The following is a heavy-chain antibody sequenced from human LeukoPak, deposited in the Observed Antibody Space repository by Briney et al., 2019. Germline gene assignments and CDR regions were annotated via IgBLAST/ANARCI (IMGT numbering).Heavy chain of an antibody. CDR2: INPNSGGT. D-gene: IGHD6-19*01. V-gene: IGHV1-2*06. J-gene: IGHJ4*02. CDR1: GYTFTGYY. CDR3: ARESIRGWYPLTFDY. Sequence: ASVKVSCKASGYTFTGYYMHWVRQAPGQGLEWMGRINPNSGGTNYAQKFQGRVIMTRDTSISTAYMELSRLRSDGTAVYYCARESIRGWYPLTFDYWGQGTLVTVSS.